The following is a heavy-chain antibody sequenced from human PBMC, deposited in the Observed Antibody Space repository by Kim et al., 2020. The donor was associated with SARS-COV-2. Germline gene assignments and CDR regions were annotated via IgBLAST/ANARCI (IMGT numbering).Heavy chain of an antibody. CDR1: GFTFSSYS. CDR2: ISSSSSTI. D-gene: IGHD2-2*01. Sequence: GGSLRLSCAASGFTFSSYSMNWVRQAPGKGLEWVSYISSSSSTIYYADSVKGRFTISRDNAKNSLYLQMNSLRDEDTAVYYCARDRYFLSSTSGPGLYWGQGTLVTVSS. CDR3: ARDRYFLSSTSGPGLY. J-gene: IGHJ4*02. V-gene: IGHV3-48*02.